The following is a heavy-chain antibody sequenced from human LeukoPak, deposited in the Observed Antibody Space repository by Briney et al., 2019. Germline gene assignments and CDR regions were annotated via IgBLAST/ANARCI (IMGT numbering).Heavy chain of an antibody. Sequence: ASVKVSCKASGYTFPSYGIIWVRQAPGQGLAGMGWISAYNGNTNYAQKLQGRVTMTTDTSTSTAYMELRSLRSDDTAVYYCARGVIFGVVLDAFDIWGQGTMVTVSS. J-gene: IGHJ3*02. CDR3: ARGVIFGVVLDAFDI. CDR2: ISAYNGNT. D-gene: IGHD3-3*01. CDR1: GYTFPSYG. V-gene: IGHV1-18*01.